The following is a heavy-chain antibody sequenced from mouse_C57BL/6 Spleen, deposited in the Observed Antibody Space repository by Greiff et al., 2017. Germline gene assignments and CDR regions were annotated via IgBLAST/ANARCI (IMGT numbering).Heavy chain of an antibody. V-gene: IGHV1-64*01. Sequence: QVQLQQPGAELVKPGASVKLSCKASGYTFTSYWMHWVKQRPGQGLEWIGMIHPNGGSTNYNEKFKSKATLTVDKTSSTAYMQLSSLTSEVSAVYYCAYYDKVGSYAIDYWGKGTTVTVSS. D-gene: IGHD1-1*01. J-gene: IGHJ4*01. CDR3: AYYDKVGSYAIDY. CDR2: IHPNGGST. CDR1: GYTFTSYW.